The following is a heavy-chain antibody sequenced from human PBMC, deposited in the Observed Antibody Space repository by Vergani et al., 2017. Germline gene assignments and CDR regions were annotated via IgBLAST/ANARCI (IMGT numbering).Heavy chain of an antibody. CDR3: ARRDGYNKNPCWYFDL. CDR1: GYSFTSYW. CDR2: IDPSDSYT. V-gene: IGHV5-10-1*03. D-gene: IGHD5-24*01. J-gene: IGHJ2*01. Sequence: EVQLVQSGAEVKKPGESLRISCKGSGYSFTSYWISWVRQMPGKGLEWMGRIDPSDSYTNYSPSFQGHVTISADKSISTAYLQWSSLKASDTAMYYCARRDGYNKNPCWYFDLWGRGTLVTVSS.